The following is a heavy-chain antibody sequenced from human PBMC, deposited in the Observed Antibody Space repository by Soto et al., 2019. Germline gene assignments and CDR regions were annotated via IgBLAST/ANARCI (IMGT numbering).Heavy chain of an antibody. J-gene: IGHJ5*02. CDR3: ATVNLVVVAALPSSWFDP. CDR1: GYTLTELS. D-gene: IGHD2-15*01. Sequence: GSVKVSCKVSGYTLTELSMHWVRQAPGKGLEWMGGFDPEDGETIYAQKFQGRVTMTEDTSTDTAYMELSSLRSEDTAVYYCATVNLVVVAALPSSWFDPWGQGTLVTVSS. CDR2: FDPEDGET. V-gene: IGHV1-24*01.